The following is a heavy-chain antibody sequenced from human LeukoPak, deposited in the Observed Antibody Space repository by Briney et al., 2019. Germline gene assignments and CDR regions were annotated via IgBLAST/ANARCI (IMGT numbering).Heavy chain of an antibody. Sequence: ASVKVSCKASGYTFTSYAMHWVRQAPGQRLEWMGWINAGNGNTKYSQKFQGRVTITRDTSASAAYMELSSLRSEDTAVYYCARERSGYYDSSEGFDPWGQGTLVTVSS. CDR1: GYTFTSYA. CDR3: ARERSGYYDSSEGFDP. D-gene: IGHD3-22*01. CDR2: INAGNGNT. J-gene: IGHJ5*02. V-gene: IGHV1-3*01.